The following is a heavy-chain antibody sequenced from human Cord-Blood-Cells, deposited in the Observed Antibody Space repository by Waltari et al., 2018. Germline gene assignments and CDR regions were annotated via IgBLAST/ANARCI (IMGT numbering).Heavy chain of an antibody. Sequence: VHRLESGGGLVQPGGPLRSPLTSFGCTFGSDAWIWVRQAPGQSLEWVSANSVSGGSTYYADTVKGWFSISRDNSKNTLYLQMKSLRAEDTAVYYCAKVKVSHDAFDIWGQGTMVTVSS. V-gene: IGHV3-23*01. J-gene: IGHJ3*02. CDR3: AKVKVSHDAFDI. CDR2: NSVSGGST. CDR1: GCTFGSDA.